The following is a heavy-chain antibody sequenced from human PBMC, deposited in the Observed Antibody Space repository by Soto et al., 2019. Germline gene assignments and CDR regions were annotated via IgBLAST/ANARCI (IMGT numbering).Heavy chain of an antibody. CDR1: GGSISSGYY. Sequence: PSETLSLTCTVSGGSISSGYYWSWIRQYPGKGLEWIGYIYYSGNTYYNPSLKSRVSISLDTSKSQFSLKLDSVTAADTALYYCAKGHPPLIVARPPDHWGPGTLVTVSS. V-gene: IGHV4-31*03. J-gene: IGHJ4*02. CDR2: IYYSGNT. CDR3: AKGHPPLIVARPPDH. D-gene: IGHD6-6*01.